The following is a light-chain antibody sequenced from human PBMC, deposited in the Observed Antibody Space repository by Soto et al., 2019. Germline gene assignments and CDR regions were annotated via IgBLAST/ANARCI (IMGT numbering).Light chain of an antibody. V-gene: IGKV3-20*01. Sequence: EIVLTQSPDSLSLSPGERATLSCRASQSVSSNYLAWYQQKPGQAPRLLIYGASSRATGIPDRFSGSGSGTDFTLTISRLEPEDFAVYYCQQYGGSPRTFGQGTKVEIK. CDR1: QSVSSNY. J-gene: IGKJ1*01. CDR2: GAS. CDR3: QQYGGSPRT.